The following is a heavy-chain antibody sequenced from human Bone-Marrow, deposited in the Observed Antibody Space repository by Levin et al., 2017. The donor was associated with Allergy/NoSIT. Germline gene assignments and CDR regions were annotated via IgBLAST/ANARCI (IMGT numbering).Heavy chain of an antibody. V-gene: IGHV4-59*01. J-gene: IGHJ4*02. Sequence: GSLRLSCTVSGGSISNYYWSWVRQTPEKGLEWIGYIHYTGSINYNPSLMSRVTMSVDTSTNQFSLRLSPVTAAASAVDYCARRNTVNRRKGYFDYWGQGTRVTVSS. CDR1: GGSISNYY. D-gene: IGHD2/OR15-2a*01. CDR3: ARRNTVNRRKGYFDY. CDR2: IHYTGSI.